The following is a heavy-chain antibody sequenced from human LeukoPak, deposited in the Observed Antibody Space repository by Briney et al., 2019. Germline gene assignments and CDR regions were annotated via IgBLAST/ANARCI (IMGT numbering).Heavy chain of an antibody. V-gene: IGHV3-30*04. CDR2: ISFDGTNK. Sequence: GKSLRLSCTASGVSLSNYAMHWVRRPPGRGLEWVAVISFDGTNKYYGDSVEGRFSVSRDNSKNALYLQMNSLRPDDTAMYYCATDYGDYEPIDYWGQGTLVTVSS. CDR3: ATDYGDYEPIDY. J-gene: IGHJ4*02. D-gene: IGHD4-17*01. CDR1: GVSLSNYA.